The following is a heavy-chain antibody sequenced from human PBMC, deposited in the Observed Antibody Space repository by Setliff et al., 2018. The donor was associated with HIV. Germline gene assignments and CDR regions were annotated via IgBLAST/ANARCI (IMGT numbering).Heavy chain of an antibody. V-gene: IGHV4-38-2*02. D-gene: IGHD6-19*01. CDR1: GYSISSGYY. CDR3: ARSTAEIAVAGI. Sequence: SETLSLTCTVSGYSISSGYYWGWIRQPPGKGLEWIGNIYHSGSTYYNPSLETRATISVDTSKNQFSLRLTSVTAADTAVYYCARSTAEIAVAGIWGQGTMVTVSS. J-gene: IGHJ3*02. CDR2: IYHSGST.